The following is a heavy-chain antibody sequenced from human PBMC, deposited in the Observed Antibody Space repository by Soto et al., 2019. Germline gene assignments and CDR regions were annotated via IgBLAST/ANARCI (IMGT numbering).Heavy chain of an antibody. CDR3: EDPVPAPTHYAYYDMDV. D-gene: IGHD2-2*01. Sequence: GGSLRLSCAASGFTVSSNYMSWVRQAPGKGLEWVSVIYSGGSTYYADSVKGRFTISRDNSKNTLYLQMNSLRAEDTAVYYCEDPVPAPTHYAYYDMDVWGQGTTVTVSS. CDR2: IYSGGST. CDR1: GFTVSSNY. V-gene: IGHV3-66*01. J-gene: IGHJ6*02.